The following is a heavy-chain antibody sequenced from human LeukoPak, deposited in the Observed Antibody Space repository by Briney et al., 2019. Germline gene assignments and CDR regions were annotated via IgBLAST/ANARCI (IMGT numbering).Heavy chain of an antibody. J-gene: IGHJ3*02. Sequence: PGGSLRLSCAASGFTFSSYEMNWVRQAPGKGLEWVSYISRSSSYIYYADSVKGRFTISRDNAKNSQYLQMNSLRVEDTAVYYCARDRSGSSSVDDAFDIWGQGIMVTVSS. V-gene: IGHV3-21*05. CDR2: ISRSSSYI. CDR3: ARDRSGSSSVDDAFDI. D-gene: IGHD1-26*01. CDR1: GFTFSSYE.